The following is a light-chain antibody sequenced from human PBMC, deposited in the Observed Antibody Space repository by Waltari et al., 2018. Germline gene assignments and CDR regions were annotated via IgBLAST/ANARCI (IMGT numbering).Light chain of an antibody. CDR1: QTIRNY. V-gene: IGKV1-39*01. Sequence: DIQMTQSPSSLSASVGDRVTITCRASQTIRNYLNWYQHKPGKAPHLLIYAASSLQSVVPSRFSGSGSGTDFTLTISSVQPEDSGIYYCQRSYTTPFMYNFGQGTKLEIK. CDR2: AAS. J-gene: IGKJ2*01. CDR3: QRSYTTPFMYN.